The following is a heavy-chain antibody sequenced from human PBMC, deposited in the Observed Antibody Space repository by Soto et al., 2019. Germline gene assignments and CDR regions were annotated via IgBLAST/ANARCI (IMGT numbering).Heavy chain of an antibody. J-gene: IGHJ6*02. CDR1: GFTFSSYS. V-gene: IGHV3-48*02. CDR3: ARGGSSYDDYYYGMDV. D-gene: IGHD6-6*01. Sequence: EVQLVESGGGLVQPGGPLRLSCAASGFTFSSYSMNWVRQAPGKGLEWVSYISSSSSTIYYADSVKGRFTISRDNAKNSLYLQMNSLRDEDTAVYYCARGGSSYDDYYYGMDVWGQGTTVTVSS. CDR2: ISSSSSTI.